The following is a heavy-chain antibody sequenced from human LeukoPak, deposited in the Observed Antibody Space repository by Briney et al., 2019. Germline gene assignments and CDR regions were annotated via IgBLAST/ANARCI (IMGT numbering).Heavy chain of an antibody. CDR2: INPNSGGT. D-gene: IGHD3-3*01. V-gene: IGHV1-2*02. Sequence: ASVKVSCKASGYTFTGYYMHWVRQAPGQGLEWMGWINPNSGGTNYAQKFQGRVTMTRDTSISTAYMELSRLRSDDTAVYYCARDYDFWSGYSYYFDYWGQGTLVTVSS. CDR3: ARDYDFWSGYSYYFDY. CDR1: GYTFTGYY. J-gene: IGHJ4*02.